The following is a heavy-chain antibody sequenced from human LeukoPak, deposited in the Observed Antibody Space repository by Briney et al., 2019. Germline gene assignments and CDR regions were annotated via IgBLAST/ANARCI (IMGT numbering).Heavy chain of an antibody. V-gene: IGHV3-23*01. CDR2: ISSSGGAT. Sequence: GGSLRLSCAASGFTFSSYSMTWVRQATGKGLEWVSVISSSGGATDYAGSVKGRFTISRDNSKNTLYLQMSSLRAEDTAVYYCVKVGSGWSFDYWGQGTLVTVS. CDR1: GFTFSSYS. CDR3: VKVGSGWSFDY. D-gene: IGHD6-19*01. J-gene: IGHJ4*02.